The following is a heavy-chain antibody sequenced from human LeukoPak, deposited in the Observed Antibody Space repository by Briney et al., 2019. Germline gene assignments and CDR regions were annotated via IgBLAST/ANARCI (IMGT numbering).Heavy chain of an antibody. V-gene: IGHV3-48*04. D-gene: IGHD3-10*02. CDR3: AELGITMIGGV. Sequence: GGSLRLSRAAYGFTFSNHGMDWVRQAPGKGLEWVSYISSSGSTIYYADAVKGRFTISRDNAKNSLYLQMNSLRAEDTAVYYCAELGITMIGGVWGKGTTVTISS. CDR2: ISSSGSTI. J-gene: IGHJ6*04. CDR1: GFTFSNHG.